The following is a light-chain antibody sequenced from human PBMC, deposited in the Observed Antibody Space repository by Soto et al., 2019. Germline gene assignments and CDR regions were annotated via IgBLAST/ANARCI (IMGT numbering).Light chain of an antibody. CDR2: AAS. CDR3: QQYGSTSTWT. J-gene: IGKJ1*01. V-gene: IGKV3-20*01. CDR1: QSVSSGY. Sequence: EIVLTQSPGTLSLSPGERATLSCRASQSVSSGYLAWYQHKPGQPPTLLIYAASSRVTGIPDRFSGSGSGADFTLTISSLEAEDFAVFYCQQYGSTSTWTFGQGTKVEIK.